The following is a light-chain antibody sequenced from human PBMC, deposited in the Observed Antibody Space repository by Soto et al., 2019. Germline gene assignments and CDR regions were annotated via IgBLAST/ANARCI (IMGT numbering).Light chain of an antibody. CDR1: QSVSSN. V-gene: IGKV3-15*01. Sequence: EIVMTQSPATLSVSPGERATLSCRASQSVSSNLAWYQQKPGQAPRLLIYGASTRDTGIPARFSGSGSGTEVPLTIRSLQYEDFAVHYCQQYNNWPPWTFGQGTKVEIK. CDR2: GAS. J-gene: IGKJ1*01. CDR3: QQYNNWPPWT.